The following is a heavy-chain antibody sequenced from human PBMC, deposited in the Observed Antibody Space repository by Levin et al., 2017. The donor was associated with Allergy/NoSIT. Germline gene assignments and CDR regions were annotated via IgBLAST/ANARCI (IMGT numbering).Heavy chain of an antibody. Sequence: PGGSLRLSCAASGFTFSSYGMHWVRQAPGKGLEWVAVIWYDGSNKYYADSVKGRFTISRDNSKNTLYLQMNSLRAEDTAVYYCARGDGSSGWYYYYGMDVWGQGTTVTVSS. D-gene: IGHD6-19*01. CDR1: GFTFSSYG. V-gene: IGHV3-33*01. J-gene: IGHJ6*02. CDR2: IWYDGSNK. CDR3: ARGDGSSGWYYYYGMDV.